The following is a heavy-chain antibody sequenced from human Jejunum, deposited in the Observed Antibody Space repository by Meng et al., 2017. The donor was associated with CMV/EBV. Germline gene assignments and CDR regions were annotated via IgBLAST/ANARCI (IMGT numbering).Heavy chain of an antibody. Sequence: ISSTNYYWGWSRQPPGKGLEWIGSIYYSGTTDYNPSLKSRVTISVDTSKNQFSLKLSSVTAADTAVYYCAREQTNFYGLGWYNYFDPWGQGTLVTVSS. CDR2: IYYSGTT. CDR1: ISSTNYY. V-gene: IGHV4-39*07. J-gene: IGHJ5*02. CDR3: AREQTNFYGLGWYNYFDP. D-gene: IGHD3-10*01.